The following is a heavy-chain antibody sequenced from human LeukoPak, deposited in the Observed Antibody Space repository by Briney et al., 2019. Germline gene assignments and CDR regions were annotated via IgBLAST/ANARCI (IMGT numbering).Heavy chain of an antibody. CDR1: GFTFSSYG. CDR3: AKTRGVIAVAALFDY. Sequence: GGSLRLSCAASGFTFSSYGMSWVRQAPGKGLEWVSAISGSGGSTYYADSVKGRFTISRDNSKNTLYLQMNSLRAEDTAVYYCAKTRGVIAVAALFDYWGQGTLVTVSS. V-gene: IGHV3-23*01. D-gene: IGHD6-19*01. J-gene: IGHJ4*02. CDR2: ISGSGGST.